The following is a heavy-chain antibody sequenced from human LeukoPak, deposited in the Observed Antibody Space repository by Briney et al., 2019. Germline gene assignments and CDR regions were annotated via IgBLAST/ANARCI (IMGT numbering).Heavy chain of an antibody. D-gene: IGHD3-22*01. J-gene: IGHJ4*02. V-gene: IGHV3-23*01. Sequence: GGSLRLSCAASGFTFSSYAMSWVRQAPGKGLEWVSAISGSGGSTYYADSVKGRFTISRDNAKNTLYLQMNSLRAEDTAVYYCASGRDSSGYYYFDYWGQGTLVTVSS. CDR3: ASGRDSSGYYYFDY. CDR1: GFTFSSYA. CDR2: ISGSGGST.